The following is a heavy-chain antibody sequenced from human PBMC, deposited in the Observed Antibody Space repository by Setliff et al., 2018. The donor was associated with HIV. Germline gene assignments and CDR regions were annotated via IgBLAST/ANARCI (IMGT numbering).Heavy chain of an antibody. Sequence: GSLRLSCAASGFTFSSYGMHWVRQAPGKGLEWVAFIRYDISNKNYADSVKGRFSISRDNSKNTLYLQMNRLRAEDTAVYYCARGTYYYDSSGFDAFDIWGQGTLVT. CDR1: GFTFSSYG. CDR3: ARGTYYYDSSGFDAFDI. J-gene: IGHJ3*02. D-gene: IGHD3-22*01. V-gene: IGHV3-30*02. CDR2: IRYDISNK.